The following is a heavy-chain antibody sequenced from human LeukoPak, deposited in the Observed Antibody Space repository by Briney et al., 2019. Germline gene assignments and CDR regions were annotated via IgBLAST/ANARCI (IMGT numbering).Heavy chain of an antibody. V-gene: IGHV3-23*01. J-gene: IGHJ4*02. CDR3: ARGLSPAAEGGYDYFDY. CDR1: GFTFITHD. CDR2: ISGSHAGRLGTT. D-gene: IGHD5-12*01. Sequence: SGGSLRLSCAASGFTFITHDMSWVRQTPGKGLEWVSGISGSHAGRLGTTYYADSVQGRFTISRDNSNNALYLQMNSLRAEDTALYYCARGLSPAAEGGYDYFDYWGQGTLVTVSS.